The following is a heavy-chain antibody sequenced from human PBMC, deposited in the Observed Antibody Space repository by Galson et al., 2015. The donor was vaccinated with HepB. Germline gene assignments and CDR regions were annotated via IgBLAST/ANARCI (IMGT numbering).Heavy chain of an antibody. CDR3: ASDGSSHGWLSVDY. CDR2: ISSSGSYA. CDR1: GFTLSSYT. Sequence: ALRLSCAASGFTLSSYTMIWVRQAPGKGLEWISSISSSGSYAYYTDSVKGRFTVSRDNVENSVYLQMNSLRVEDTAVYYCASDGSSHGWLSVDYWAKGSLVTVYS. D-gene: IGHD6-19*01. V-gene: IGHV3-21*01. J-gene: IGHJ4*02.